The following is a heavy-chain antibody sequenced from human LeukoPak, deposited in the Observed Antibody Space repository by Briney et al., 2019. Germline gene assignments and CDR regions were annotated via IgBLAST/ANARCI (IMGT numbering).Heavy chain of an antibody. CDR2: ISGSGGST. CDR1: GFTFSSYA. CDR3: AKITMVRGTPYCFDY. Sequence: PGGSLRLSCAASGFTFSSYAMSWVRQAPGKGLEWVSAISGSGGSTYYADSVKGRFTISRDNSKNTLYLQMNSLRAEDTAVYYCAKITMVRGTPYCFDYWGQGTLVTVSS. D-gene: IGHD3-10*01. J-gene: IGHJ4*02. V-gene: IGHV3-23*01.